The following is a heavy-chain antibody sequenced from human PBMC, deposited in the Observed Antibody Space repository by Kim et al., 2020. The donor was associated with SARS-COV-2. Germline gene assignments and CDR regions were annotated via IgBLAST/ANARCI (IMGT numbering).Heavy chain of an antibody. J-gene: IGHJ6*03. V-gene: IGHV4-4*09. D-gene: IGHD4-17*01. Sequence: NHHPPLENRVTISVDTSKNQFSLKLSSVTAADTAVYYCARTSTADYYMDVWGKGTTVTVSS. CDR3: ARTSTADYYMDV.